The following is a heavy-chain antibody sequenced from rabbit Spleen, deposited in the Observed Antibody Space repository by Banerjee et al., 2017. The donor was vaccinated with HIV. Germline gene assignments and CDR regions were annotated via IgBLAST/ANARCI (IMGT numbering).Heavy chain of an antibody. CDR1: GFSFSNKAV. CDR2: INAGASGNT. Sequence: QEQLVESGGGLVKPEGSLKLSCTASGFSFSNKAVMCWVRQAPGKGLEWIACINAGASGNTYYASWAKGRFTISKTSSTTLTLQMTSLTVADTATYFCARDTGSSFSSYGMDLWGPGTLVTVS. V-gene: IGHV1S45*01. J-gene: IGHJ6*01. CDR3: ARDTGSSFSSYGMDL. D-gene: IGHD8-1*01.